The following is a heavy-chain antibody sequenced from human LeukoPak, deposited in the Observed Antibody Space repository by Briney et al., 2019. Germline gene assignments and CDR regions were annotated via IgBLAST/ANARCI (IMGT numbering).Heavy chain of an antibody. CDR1: GYTFTGYY. Sequence: ASVKVSCKASGYTFTGYYMHWVRQAPGQGLEWMGRINPNSGGTNYAQKFQGRVTMTRDTSISTAYMELSRLRSDDTAVYYCARDLRPSYDSSGYYYPGDYWGQGTLVTVSS. V-gene: IGHV1-2*06. CDR2: INPNSGGT. CDR3: ARDLRPSYDSSGYYYPGDY. J-gene: IGHJ4*02. D-gene: IGHD3-22*01.